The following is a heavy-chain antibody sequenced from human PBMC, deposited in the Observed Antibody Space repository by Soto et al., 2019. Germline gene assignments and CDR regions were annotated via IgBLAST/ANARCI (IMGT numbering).Heavy chain of an antibody. CDR3: ATTLRKGLAYYYDSSGYYPLSFDI. D-gene: IGHD3-22*01. CDR2: MNPNSGNT. Sequence: ASVKVSCKASGYTFTSYDINWVRQATGQGLEWMGWMNPNSGNTGYAQKFQGRVTMTRNTSISTAYMELSSLRSEDTAVYYCATTLRKGLAYYYDSSGYYPLSFDIWGQGTMVTVSS. J-gene: IGHJ3*02. CDR1: GYTFTSYD. V-gene: IGHV1-8*01.